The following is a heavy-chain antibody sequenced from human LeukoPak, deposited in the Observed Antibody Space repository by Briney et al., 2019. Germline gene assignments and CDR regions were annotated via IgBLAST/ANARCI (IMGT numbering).Heavy chain of an antibody. J-gene: IGHJ4*02. CDR2: IYPRDGST. CDR3: ARDQEGFNY. Sequence: EASVKVSCKASGYTFTSNYIHWVRQAPGQGLEWMGMIYPRDGSTSYAQKFQGRVTVTRDTSTSTVHMELRGLRSEDTAVYYCARDQEGFNYWGQGTLVTVSS. CDR1: GYTFTSNY. V-gene: IGHV1-46*01.